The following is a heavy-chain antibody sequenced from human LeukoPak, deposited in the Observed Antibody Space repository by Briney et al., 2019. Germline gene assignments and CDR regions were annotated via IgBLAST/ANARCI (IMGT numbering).Heavy chain of an antibody. CDR2: INPNSGGT. D-gene: IGHD2-2*02. V-gene: IGHV1-2*02. Sequence: ASVKVSCKASGYTFTGYYMHWVRQAPGQGLEWMGWINPNSGGTNYAQKFQGRVTMTRDTYISTAYMELSRLRSDDTAVYYCARDLWDIKLLYGYDDFDIWGQGTMVTVSS. J-gene: IGHJ3*02. CDR3: ARDLWDIKLLYGYDDFDI. CDR1: GYTFTGYY.